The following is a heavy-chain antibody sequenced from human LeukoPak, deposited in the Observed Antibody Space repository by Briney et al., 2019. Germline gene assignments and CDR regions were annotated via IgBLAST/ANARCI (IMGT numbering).Heavy chain of an antibody. CDR1: GFTFSSYG. Sequence: GGSLRLSCAASGFTFSSYGMSWVRQAPGKGLEWVSAISGSGGSTYYADSVKGRFTISRDNSKNTLYLQMNSLRAEDTAVYYCASITMVRGAVHWGQGTLVTVSS. V-gene: IGHV3-23*01. CDR3: ASITMVRGAVH. D-gene: IGHD3-10*01. CDR2: ISGSGGST. J-gene: IGHJ4*02.